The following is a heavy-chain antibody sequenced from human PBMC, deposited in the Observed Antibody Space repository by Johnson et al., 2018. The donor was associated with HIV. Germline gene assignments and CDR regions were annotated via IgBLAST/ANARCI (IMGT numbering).Heavy chain of an antibody. CDR1: GFTFINAW. CDR2: IKSKTDGGTT. J-gene: IGHJ3*02. Sequence: VQLVESGGGLVQPGGSLRLSCAASGFTFINAWMSWVRQAPGKGLEWVGRIKSKTDGGTTDYAAPVKGRFTISRDNAKNTLYLQMNSLRAEDTAVYYCAREVAGDYGDSPGAFDIWGQGTMVTVSS. CDR3: AREVAGDYGDSPGAFDI. V-gene: IGHV3-15*01. D-gene: IGHD4-17*01.